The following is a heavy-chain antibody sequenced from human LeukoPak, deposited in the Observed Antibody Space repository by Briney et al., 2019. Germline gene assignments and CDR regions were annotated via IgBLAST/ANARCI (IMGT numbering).Heavy chain of an antibody. V-gene: IGHV4-34*01. CDR2: INHSGST. Sequence: SETLSLTCAVYGGSFSGYYWSWIRQPPGKGLEWIGEINHSGSTNYNPSLKSRVTISVDTSKNQFSLKLSSVTAADTAVYYCARGKKYYYDSSGRSSSLYLDYWGQGTLVTVSS. CDR3: ARGKKYYYDSSGRSSSLYLDY. CDR1: GGSFSGYY. D-gene: IGHD3-22*01. J-gene: IGHJ4*02.